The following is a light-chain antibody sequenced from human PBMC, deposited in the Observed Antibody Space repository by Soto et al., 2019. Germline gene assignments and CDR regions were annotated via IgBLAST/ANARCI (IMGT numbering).Light chain of an antibody. CDR2: GGS. J-gene: IGKJ5*01. Sequence: EIVMTQSPGTLSLSPGERATLSCRASQSVSSNHLAWYQQKPGQAPRLLIYGGSSRATGIPVRFSGSGSETDFTLTISRLEPEDFAVYYCQQYGSSPPITFGQGTRLEIK. V-gene: IGKV3-20*01. CDR1: QSVSSNH. CDR3: QQYGSSPPIT.